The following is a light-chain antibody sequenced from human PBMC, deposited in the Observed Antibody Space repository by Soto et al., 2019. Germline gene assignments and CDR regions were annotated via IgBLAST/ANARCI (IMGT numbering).Light chain of an antibody. J-gene: IGKJ2*01. CDR2: GAS. Sequence: EIVMTQSPATLSLSPGERAALSCRASQSVNSELAWYQQKPGQPPRLLIYGASTRATGVPARFTGSESGSDFPLTISGLQSEDFAVYYCQQGHSWPLTFGQGTKLEI. V-gene: IGKV3-15*01. CDR1: QSVNSE. CDR3: QQGHSWPLT.